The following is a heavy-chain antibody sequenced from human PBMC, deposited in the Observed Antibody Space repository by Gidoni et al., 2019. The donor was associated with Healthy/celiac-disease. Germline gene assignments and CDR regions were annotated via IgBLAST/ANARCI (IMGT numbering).Heavy chain of an antibody. J-gene: IGHJ6*02. D-gene: IGHD2-2*01. CDR3: ARNDCSSTSCYSGKYGMDV. Sequence: QVQLQESGPGLGKPSQTLSLTCTVSGGSISSGGSYWSWIRQHPGKGREWIGYIYYRGSTYYNPSLKSRVTISVDTSKNQFSLKLSSVTAADTAVYYCARNDCSSTSCYSGKYGMDVWGQGTTVTVSS. CDR2: IYYRGST. CDR1: GGSISSGGSY. V-gene: IGHV4-31*03.